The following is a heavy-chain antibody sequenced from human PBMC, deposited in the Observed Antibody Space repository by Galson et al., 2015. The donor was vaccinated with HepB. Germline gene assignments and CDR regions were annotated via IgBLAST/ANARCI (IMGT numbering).Heavy chain of an antibody. D-gene: IGHD6-19*01. CDR2: ITPIFGAA. CDR1: GGIFSNYD. CDR3: ATDGSIAVADEYFDL. Sequence: SVKVSCKASGGIFSNYDISWVRQAPEQGLEWMGGITPIFGAANYAQKFQGRVTITGDKSTTTAYMELSSLRSEDTAVYYCATDGSIAVADEYFDLWGRGTLVTVSS. V-gene: IGHV1-69*06. J-gene: IGHJ2*01.